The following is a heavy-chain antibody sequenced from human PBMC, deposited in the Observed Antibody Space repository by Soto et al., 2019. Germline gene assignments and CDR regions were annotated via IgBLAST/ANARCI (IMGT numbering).Heavy chain of an antibody. J-gene: IGHJ6*02. CDR1: GFTFSSYG. CDR2: RSYDGNNK. Sequence: QVQLVESGGGVVQPGRSLRLSCAASGFTFSSYGMHWVRQAPGKGLEWVAVRSYDGNNKYYADSVKGRFTISRDNSKNTQYLQINRQRAVDTAVYYCAKDPDSGYDAYYYCMDVWGQGTTVTVS. D-gene: IGHD5-12*01. V-gene: IGHV3-30*18. CDR3: AKDPDSGYDAYYYCMDV.